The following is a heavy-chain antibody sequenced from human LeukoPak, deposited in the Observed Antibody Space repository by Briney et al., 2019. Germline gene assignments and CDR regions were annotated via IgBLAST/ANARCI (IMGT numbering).Heavy chain of an antibody. CDR2: MNPNSGNT. J-gene: IGHJ4*02. V-gene: IGHV1-8*03. Sequence: ASVKVSCKTSGCTFTNYDINWVRQATGQGLEWMGWMNPNSGNTGYAQKFQGRVTITRDTSISTAYMDLSSLRSEDTAVYYCARDGDYYGSGNFDYWGQGTLVTVSS. CDR1: GCTFTNYD. D-gene: IGHD3-10*01. CDR3: ARDGDYYGSGNFDY.